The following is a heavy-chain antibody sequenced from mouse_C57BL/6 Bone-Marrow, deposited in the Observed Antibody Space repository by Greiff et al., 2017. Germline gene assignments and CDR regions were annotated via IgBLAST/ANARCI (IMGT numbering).Heavy chain of an antibody. Sequence: EVMLVESGGDLVKPGGSLKLSCAASGFTFSSSGMSWVRQTPDKRLEWVATISSGGSYTYYTDSVKGRFTISRDNAKNTLYLQMSSLKSEDTAMYYCARRRAWFAYWGQGTLVTVSA. CDR1: GFTFSSSG. V-gene: IGHV5-6*02. CDR3: ARRRAWFAY. CDR2: ISSGGSYT. J-gene: IGHJ3*01.